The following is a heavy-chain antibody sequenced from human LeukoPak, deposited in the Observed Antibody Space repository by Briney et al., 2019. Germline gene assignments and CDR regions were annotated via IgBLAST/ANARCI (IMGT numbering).Heavy chain of an antibody. V-gene: IGHV1-46*01. CDR3: ARGSTGPYYYYGMDV. J-gene: IGHJ6*02. Sequence: GASVKVSCKASGYTFTRYYMHWVRQAPGQGLEWMGIINPSGGSTSYAQKFQGRVTMTRDTSTSTVYMELSSLRSEDTAVYYCARGSTGPYYYYGMDVWGQGTTVTVSS. D-gene: IGHD3-10*01. CDR2: INPSGGST. CDR1: GYTFTRYY.